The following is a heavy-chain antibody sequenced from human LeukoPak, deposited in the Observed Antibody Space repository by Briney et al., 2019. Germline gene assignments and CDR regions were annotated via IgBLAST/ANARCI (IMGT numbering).Heavy chain of an antibody. CDR1: GDSVSSNSAA. Sequence: SQILSLTCAISGDSVSSNSAAWNWIRQSPSRGLEWLGRTYYRSKWYNDYAVSVKSRITINPDTSKNQFSLQLNSVTPEDTAVYYCARGRFAATPNNWFDPWGQGTLVTVSS. D-gene: IGHD3-10*01. CDR2: TYYRSKWYN. CDR3: ARGRFAATPNNWFDP. J-gene: IGHJ5*02. V-gene: IGHV6-1*01.